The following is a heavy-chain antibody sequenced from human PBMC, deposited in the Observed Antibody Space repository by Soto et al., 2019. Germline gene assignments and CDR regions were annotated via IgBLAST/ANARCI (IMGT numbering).Heavy chain of an antibody. CDR1: GASISSGSYY. CDR3: ARGWELLGGGHYFDS. D-gene: IGHD1-26*01. CDR2: IFHSGST. V-gene: IGHV4-31*03. Sequence: QVQLQESGPGLVKPSQTLSLTCTVSGASISSGSYYWNWIRQDPGKGLEWLGNIFHSGSTHYNPSLQSRLTISVDMSRNLFSLNLSCVTAADTAVYFCARGWELLGGGHYFDSWGQGTLVTVSS. J-gene: IGHJ4*02.